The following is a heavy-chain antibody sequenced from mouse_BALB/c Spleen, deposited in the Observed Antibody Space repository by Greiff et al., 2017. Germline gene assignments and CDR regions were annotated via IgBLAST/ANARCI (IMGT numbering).Heavy chain of an antibody. CDR1: GFTFSSYY. Sequence: EVKLVESGGGLVKLGGSLKLSCAASGFTFSSYYMSWVRQTPEKRLELVAAINSNGGSTYYPDTVKGRFTISRDNAKNTLYLQMSSLKSEDTALYYCARQRYGSSYEGAMDYWGQGTSVTVSS. V-gene: IGHV5-6-2*01. D-gene: IGHD1-1*01. J-gene: IGHJ4*01. CDR3: ARQRYGSSYEGAMDY. CDR2: INSNGGST.